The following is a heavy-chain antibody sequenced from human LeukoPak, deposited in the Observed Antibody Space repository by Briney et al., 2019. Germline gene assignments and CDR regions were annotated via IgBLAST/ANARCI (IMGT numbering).Heavy chain of an antibody. CDR3: ARSNPRVTRPYYFDY. J-gene: IGHJ4*02. D-gene: IGHD4-17*01. V-gene: IGHV4-59*01. CDR1: GGSISSYY. Sequence: SETLSLTCTVSGGSISSYYWSWIRQPPGKGLKWIGYIYYSGSTNYNPSLKSRVTISVDTSKNQFSLKLSSVTAADTAVYYCARSNPRVTRPYYFDYWGQGTLVTVSS. CDR2: IYYSGST.